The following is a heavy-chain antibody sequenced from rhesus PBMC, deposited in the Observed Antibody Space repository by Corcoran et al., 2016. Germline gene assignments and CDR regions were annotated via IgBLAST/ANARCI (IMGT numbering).Heavy chain of an antibody. J-gene: IGHJ4*01. V-gene: IGHV4S10*01. CDR3: ARSYSSGPDY. D-gene: IGHD6-31*01. Sequence: QVQLQESGPGVVKPSETLSLTCAVSGGSISDSYRWSWLRQPPGKGLEWIGYIFGSSTSTNYNPSRKSRVTISKDTSKNQFSLKLSSVTAADTAVYYCARSYSSGPDYWGQGVLVTVSS. CDR1: GGSISDSYR. CDR2: IFGSSTST.